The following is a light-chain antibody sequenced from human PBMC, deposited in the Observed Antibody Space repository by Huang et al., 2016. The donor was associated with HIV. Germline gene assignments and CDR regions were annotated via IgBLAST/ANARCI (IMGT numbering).Light chain of an antibody. CDR1: QDINNY. CDR2: EAS. V-gene: IGKV1-33*01. CDR3: QHYNGYPLT. Sequence: DIQTTQSPSSLSASVGDRVTITCQASQDINNYLNWYQQRPGRAPKLLSYEASILDTGVPSRFSGSGSGTDFTFTISSLQPEDVATYYCQHYNGYPLTFGQGTR. J-gene: IGKJ5*01.